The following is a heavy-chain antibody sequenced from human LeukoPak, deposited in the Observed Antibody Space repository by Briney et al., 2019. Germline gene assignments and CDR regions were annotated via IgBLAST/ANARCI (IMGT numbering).Heavy chain of an antibody. CDR2: IYHSGST. V-gene: IGHV4-59*08. CDR3: TRGHPGVVRGTNWFDP. J-gene: IGHJ5*02. CDR1: GVSITTYY. D-gene: IGHD3-10*01. Sequence: SETLSLTCTVSGVSITTYYWSWIRQPPGKGLEWIGYIYHSGSTNYNPSLKSRVTISVDTSKNQFSLKLSSVTAADTAVYYCTRGHPGVVRGTNWFDPWGQGTLVTVSS.